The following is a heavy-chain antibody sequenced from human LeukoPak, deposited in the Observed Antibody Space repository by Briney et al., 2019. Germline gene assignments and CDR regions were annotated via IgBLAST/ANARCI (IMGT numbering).Heavy chain of an antibody. J-gene: IGHJ2*01. CDR3: ARYASNFDL. Sequence: SETLSLTCAVYGGSFSGYYWSWIRQPPGKGLEWIGEINHSGSTNYNPSLKSRVTISVDTSKNQFSLKLSSVTAADTAVYYCARYASNFDLWGRGTLVTASS. CDR1: GGSFSGYY. CDR2: INHSGST. V-gene: IGHV4-34*01.